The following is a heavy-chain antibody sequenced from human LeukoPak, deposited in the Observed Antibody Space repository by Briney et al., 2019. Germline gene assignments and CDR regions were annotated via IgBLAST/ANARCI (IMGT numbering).Heavy chain of an antibody. CDR2: IRGSGDST. Sequence: GGSLRLSCAASGFTFSSYALSWVRQAPGQGLEWVSAIRGSGDSTYYADSVKGRFTISRDNSKTTLYLQMNSLRAEDTAIYYCAKRFRGSSGLYYFDYWGQGTLVTVSS. CDR1: GFTFSSYA. D-gene: IGHD6-13*01. J-gene: IGHJ4*02. CDR3: AKRFRGSSGLYYFDY. V-gene: IGHV3-23*01.